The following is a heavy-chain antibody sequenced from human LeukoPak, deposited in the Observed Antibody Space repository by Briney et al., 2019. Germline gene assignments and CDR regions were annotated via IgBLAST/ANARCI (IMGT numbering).Heavy chain of an antibody. CDR1: GFMFSSNW. Sequence: VGSLRLSCAASGFMFSSNWMSWVRLAPGKGLEWVANIKGDGTETYYVDSVKGRFTISRDNAKNSLYLQMNSLRVEDTAVYYCAKEGRSLQTYWGQGTLVTVSS. CDR3: AKEGRSLQTY. CDR2: IKGDGTET. J-gene: IGHJ4*02. V-gene: IGHV3-7*03. D-gene: IGHD5-24*01.